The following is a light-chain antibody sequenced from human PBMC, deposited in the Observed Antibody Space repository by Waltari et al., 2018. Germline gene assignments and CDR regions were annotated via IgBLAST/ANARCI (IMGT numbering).Light chain of an antibody. V-gene: IGLV2-8*01. CDR3: SSYAGSNKLI. Sequence: QSALTQPPSASGSPGQTVIISCTGTSSDIGAYKYVSWYQQIPGRAPALIIYEVARRPPVAPVRFSGAKSGNTASLTVSGLQTEDEGDYYCSSYAGSNKLIFGGVTKLTVL. J-gene: IGLJ2*01. CDR1: SSDIGAYKY. CDR2: EVA.